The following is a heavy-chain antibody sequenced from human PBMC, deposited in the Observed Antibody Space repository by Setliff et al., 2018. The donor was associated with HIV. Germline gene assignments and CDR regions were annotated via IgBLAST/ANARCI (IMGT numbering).Heavy chain of an antibody. Sequence: PGESLKTSCRCSGYNFASHWIAWVRQMPGKGLEWMGIVYPDDSDSRYSPSFQGQVTISADKSVSTAYLQWSSLKASDTAMYYCARQAVDCSGGTCYSTSAFDDWGQGTLVTVSS. J-gene: IGHJ4*02. D-gene: IGHD2-15*01. CDR3: ARQAVDCSGGTCYSTSAFDD. CDR1: GYNFASHW. V-gene: IGHV5-51*01. CDR2: VYPDDSDS.